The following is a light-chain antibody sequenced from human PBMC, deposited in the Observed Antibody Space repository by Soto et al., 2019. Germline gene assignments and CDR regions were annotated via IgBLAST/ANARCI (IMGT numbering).Light chain of an antibody. CDR3: QQSDSTPPT. V-gene: IGKV4-1*01. Sequence: DIVMTQSPDSLAVSLGERATINYKSSQSVLYSSNNKNYLAWYQQRPGQPPKLLIYWASTRESGVPDRFSGSGSGTDFTLTITSPQAEDVAVYSSQQSDSTPPTLGQRTKVEIE. J-gene: IGKJ2*01. CDR2: WAS. CDR1: QSVLYSSNNKNY.